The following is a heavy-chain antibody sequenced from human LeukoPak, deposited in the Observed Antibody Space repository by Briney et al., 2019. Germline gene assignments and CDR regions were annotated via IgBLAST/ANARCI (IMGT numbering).Heavy chain of an antibody. CDR2: INPNSGGT. J-gene: IGHJ4*02. Sequence: ASVKVSCKASGYTFTGYYMHWVRQAPGQGLEWMGWINPNSGGTNYAQKFQGRVTMTRDTSISTAYMELSRLRSDDTAVYYCATSRGYCSSTSCRDDYYFDYWGQGALVTVSS. D-gene: IGHD2-2*01. V-gene: IGHV1-2*02. CDR1: GYTFTGYY. CDR3: ATSRGYCSSTSCRDDYYFDY.